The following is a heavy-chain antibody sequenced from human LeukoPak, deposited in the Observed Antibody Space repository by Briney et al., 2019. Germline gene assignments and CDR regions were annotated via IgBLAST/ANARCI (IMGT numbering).Heavy chain of an antibody. CDR2: INHSGST. CDR1: GGPFSGYY. Sequence: SETLSLTCAVYGGPFSGYYWSWIRQPPGKGLEWIGEINHSGSTNYNPSLKSRVTISVDTSKNQFSLKLSSVTAADTAVYYCARGYDAFDIWGQGTMVTVSS. CDR3: ARGYDAFDI. V-gene: IGHV4-34*01. J-gene: IGHJ3*02.